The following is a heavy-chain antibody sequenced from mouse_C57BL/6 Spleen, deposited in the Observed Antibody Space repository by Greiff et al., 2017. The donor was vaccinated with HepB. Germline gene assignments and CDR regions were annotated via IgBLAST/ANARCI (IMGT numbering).Heavy chain of an antibody. D-gene: IGHD2-5*01. CDR2: IDPNSGGT. V-gene: IGHV1-72*01. CDR1: GYTFTSYW. J-gene: IGHJ4*01. Sequence: QVQLQQSGAELVKPGASVKLSCKASGYTFTSYWMHWVKQRPGRGLEWIGRIDPNSGGTKYNEKFKSKATLTVDKPSSTAYMQLSSLTSGDSAVYYCARTGSNYYYAVDYWGQGTSVTVSS. CDR3: ARTGSNYYYAVDY.